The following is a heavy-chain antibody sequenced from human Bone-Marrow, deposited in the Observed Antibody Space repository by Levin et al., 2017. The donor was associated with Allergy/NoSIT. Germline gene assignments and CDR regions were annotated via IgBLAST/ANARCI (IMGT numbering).Heavy chain of an antibody. J-gene: IGHJ4*02. D-gene: IGHD3-3*01. Sequence: KYGESLKISCKGSGYSFTSYWIGWVRQMPGKGLEWMGIIYPGDSDTRYSPSFQGQVTISADKSISTAYLQWSSLKASDTAMYYCARSQYFGLGWSGYYRYFDYWGQGTLVTVSS. CDR1: GYSFTSYW. CDR3: ARSQYFGLGWSGYYRYFDY. V-gene: IGHV5-51*01. CDR2: IYPGDSDT.